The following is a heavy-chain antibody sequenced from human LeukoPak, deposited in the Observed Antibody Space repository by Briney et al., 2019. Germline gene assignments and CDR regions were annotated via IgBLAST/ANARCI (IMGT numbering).Heavy chain of an antibody. V-gene: IGHV4-38-2*02. CDR3: ARGYSYGSMDV. D-gene: IGHD5-18*01. J-gene: IGHJ6*03. Sequence: SETLSLTCTVSGYSISSGYYWGWIRQPPGKGLEWSGYIYTSGSTNYNPSLKSRVTISVDTSKNQFSLKLSSVTAADTAVYYCARGYSYGSMDVWGKGTTVTVSS. CDR2: IYTSGST. CDR1: GYSISSGYY.